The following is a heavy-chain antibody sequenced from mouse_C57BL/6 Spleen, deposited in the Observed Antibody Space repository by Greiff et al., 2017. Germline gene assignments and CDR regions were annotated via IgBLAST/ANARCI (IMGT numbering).Heavy chain of an antibody. Sequence: EVKLMESGGGLVKPGGSLKLSCAASGFTFSSYAMSWVRQTPEKRLEWVATISDGGSYTYYPDNVKGRFTISRDNAKDNLYLQMSHLKAEDTAMYYCARDYGRGLYFDYWGQGTTLTVSS. J-gene: IGHJ2*01. V-gene: IGHV5-4*01. CDR3: ARDYGRGLYFDY. D-gene: IGHD1-1*01. CDR1: GFTFSSYA. CDR2: ISDGGSYT.